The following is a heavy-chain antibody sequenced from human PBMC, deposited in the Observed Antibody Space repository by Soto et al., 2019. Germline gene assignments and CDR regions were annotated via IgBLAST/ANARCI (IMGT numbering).Heavy chain of an antibody. CDR2: IIPIFGTA. CDR3: ARDPEETTNAFDI. D-gene: IGHD4-17*01. CDR1: GGTFSSYA. J-gene: IGHJ3*02. Sequence: SVKVSCKASGGTFSSYAISWVRQAPGQGLEWMGGIIPIFGTANYAQKFQGRVTITADESTSTANMELSSLRSEDTAVYYCARDPEETTNAFDIWGQGTMVTVSS. V-gene: IGHV1-69*13.